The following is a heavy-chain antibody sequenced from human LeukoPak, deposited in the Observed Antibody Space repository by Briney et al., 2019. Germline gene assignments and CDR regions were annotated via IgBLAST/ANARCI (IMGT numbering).Heavy chain of an antibody. CDR3: ARSERIIMILGGAFDI. J-gene: IGHJ3*02. Sequence: PSETLSLTCTVSGGSISSYYWSWIRQPAGKGLEWIGRIYTSGSTNYNPSLKSRVTISVDKSKNQFSLKLSSVTAADTAVYYCARSERIIMILGGAFDIWGQGTVVTVSS. V-gene: IGHV4-4*07. CDR1: GGSISSYY. D-gene: IGHD3-22*01. CDR2: IYTSGST.